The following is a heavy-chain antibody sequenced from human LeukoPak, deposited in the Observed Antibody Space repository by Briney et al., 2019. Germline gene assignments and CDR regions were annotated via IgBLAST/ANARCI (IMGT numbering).Heavy chain of an antibody. V-gene: IGHV4-34*01. CDR1: GGSFSGYY. J-gene: IGHJ5*02. CDR3: ATGRRYSSGWYGEWFDP. CDR2: INHSGST. Sequence: SETLSLTCAVYGGSFSGYYWSWIRQPPGKGLEWIGEINHSGSTNYNPSLKSRVTISVDTSKNQFSLKLSSVTAADTAVYYCATGRRYSSGWYGEWFDPWGQGTLVTVSS. D-gene: IGHD6-19*01.